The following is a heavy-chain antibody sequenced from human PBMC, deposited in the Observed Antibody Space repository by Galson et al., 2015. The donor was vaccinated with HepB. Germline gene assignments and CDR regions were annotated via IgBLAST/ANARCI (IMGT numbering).Heavy chain of an antibody. CDR2: ISYDGSNK. CDR3: AKDKSQEGVVIIYYYYYYGMGV. D-gene: IGHD3-3*01. V-gene: IGHV3-30*18. J-gene: IGHJ6*02. Sequence: SLRLSCAASGFTFSSYGMHWVRQAPGKGLEWVAVISYDGSNKYYADSVKGRFTISRDNSKNTLYLQMNSLRAEDTAVYYCAKDKSQEGVVIIYYYYYYGMGVWGQGTHVNVSS. CDR1: GFTFSSYG.